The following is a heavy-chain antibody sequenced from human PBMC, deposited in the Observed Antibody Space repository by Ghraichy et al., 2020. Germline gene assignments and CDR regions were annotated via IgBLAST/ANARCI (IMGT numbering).Heavy chain of an antibody. J-gene: IGHJ3*02. CDR3: ARGGSVTTWSWVPRLSQDAFDI. CDR1: GYTFTSYD. D-gene: IGHD4-11*01. Sequence: ASVKVSCKASGYTFTSYDINWVRQATGQGLEWMGWMNPNSGDTGYAQKFQGRVTMTRNTSISTAYMELSSLKSEDTAVYYCARGGSVTTWSWVPRLSQDAFDIWGQGTMVTVSS. V-gene: IGHV1-8*01. CDR2: MNPNSGDT.